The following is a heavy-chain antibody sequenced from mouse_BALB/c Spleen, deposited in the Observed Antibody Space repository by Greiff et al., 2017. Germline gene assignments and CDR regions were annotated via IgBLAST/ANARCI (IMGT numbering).Heavy chain of an antibody. CDR1: GFTFSDYY. CDR2: ISDGGSYT. V-gene: IGHV5-4*02. Sequence: EVKLMESGGGLVKPGGSLKLSCAASGFTFSDYYMYWVRQTPEKRLEWVATISDGGSYTYYPDSVKGRFTISRDNAKNNLYLQMSSLKSEDTAMYYCARAYVYYAMDYWGQGTSVTVSS. J-gene: IGHJ4*01. CDR3: ARAYVYYAMDY.